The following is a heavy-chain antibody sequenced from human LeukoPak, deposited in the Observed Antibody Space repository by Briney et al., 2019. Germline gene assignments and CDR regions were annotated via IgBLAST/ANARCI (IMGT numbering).Heavy chain of an antibody. V-gene: IGHV4-59*08. D-gene: IGHD6-13*01. CDR2: IYGSGGT. Sequence: PSETLSLTCTVSGGSISSYFRSWIRQPPGKGLGWIGYIYGSGGTNYNPSLKSRVTISVDTSKDQFSLQLSSVTAADTAVYYCARHPSSSWSLAAFDIWGQGTMVTVSS. J-gene: IGHJ3*02. CDR1: GGSISSYF. CDR3: ARHPSSSWSLAAFDI.